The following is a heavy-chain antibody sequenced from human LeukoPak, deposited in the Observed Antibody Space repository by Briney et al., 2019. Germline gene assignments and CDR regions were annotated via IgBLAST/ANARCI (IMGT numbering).Heavy chain of an antibody. D-gene: IGHD4-17*01. CDR2: ISWNSGSI. J-gene: IGHJ4*02. CDR1: GFTFDDYA. CDR3: AKGSHMTTVSSDIYYFDY. Sequence: GGSLTLSCAASGFTFDDYAMHWVRQAPGKGLEWVSGISWNSGSIGYADSVKGRFTISRDNAKNSLYLQMNSLRAEDTALYYCAKGSHMTTVSSDIYYFDYRGQGTLVTVSS. V-gene: IGHV3-9*01.